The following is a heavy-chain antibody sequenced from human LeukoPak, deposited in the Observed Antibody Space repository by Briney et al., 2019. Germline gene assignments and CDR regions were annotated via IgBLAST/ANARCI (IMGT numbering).Heavy chain of an antibody. CDR1: GGTFSSYT. CDR3: GKPIIIARGPYFDY. J-gene: IGHJ4*02. CDR2: IIPILGIA. Sequence: SVKVSCKASGGTFSSYTISWVRQAPGQGLEWMGRIIPILGIANYAQKFQGRVTITTDESTSTAYMELSSLRSEDTAVYYCGKPIIIARGPYFDYGGREPRVTVSS. D-gene: IGHD3-10*01. V-gene: IGHV1-69*02.